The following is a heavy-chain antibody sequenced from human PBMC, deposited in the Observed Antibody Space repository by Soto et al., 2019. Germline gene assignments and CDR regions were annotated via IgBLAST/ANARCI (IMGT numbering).Heavy chain of an antibody. Sequence: QVQLVEAGGGVVQPGRSLRLSCAASGFTFSSYAMHWVRQAPGKGLEWVAVISFDGSNKYYADSVNDRFTVSRDNSKNTLYVQMNSLIAEDTAVYYCGRDRRFGNGYNLGFDYWGQGTLVTVSS. CDR3: GRDRRFGNGYNLGFDY. CDR1: GFTFSSYA. CDR2: ISFDGSNK. V-gene: IGHV3-30-3*01. D-gene: IGHD5-12*01. J-gene: IGHJ4*02.